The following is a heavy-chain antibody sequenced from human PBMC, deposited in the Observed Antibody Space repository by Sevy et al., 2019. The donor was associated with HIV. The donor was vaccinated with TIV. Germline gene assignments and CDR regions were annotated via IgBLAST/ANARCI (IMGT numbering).Heavy chain of an antibody. CDR3: ARDSDTYTALANYYGMDV. CDR2: ISSSGKYQ. J-gene: IGHJ6*02. Sequence: GGSLRLSCTTSGFMFNLYSFNWVRQAPGKGLEWFSFISSSGKYQFYADSVKGRFTMSRDTATNSVYLQIDSLRADDTAVYYCARDSDTYTALANYYGMDVWGQGTTVTVSS. CDR1: GFMFNLYS. V-gene: IGHV3-21*06. D-gene: IGHD5-18*01.